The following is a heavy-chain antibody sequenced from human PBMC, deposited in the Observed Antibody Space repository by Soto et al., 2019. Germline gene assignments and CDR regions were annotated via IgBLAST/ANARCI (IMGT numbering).Heavy chain of an antibody. CDR2: INPSGGST. J-gene: IGHJ6*04. CDR1: GYTFTSYY. CDR3: ARGGEWLFEVPGRERMDV. D-gene: IGHD3-3*01. V-gene: IGHV1-46*03. Sequence: ASVKVSCKASGYTFTSYYMHWVRQAPGQGLEWMGIINPSGGSTSYAQKFQGRVTMTRDTSTSTVYMELSSLRSEDTAVYYCARGGEWLFEVPGRERMDVWGKGTTVTVSS.